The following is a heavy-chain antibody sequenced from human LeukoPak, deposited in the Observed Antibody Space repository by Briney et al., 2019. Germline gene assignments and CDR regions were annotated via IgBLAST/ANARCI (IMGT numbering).Heavy chain of an antibody. CDR2: IYYSGIT. J-gene: IGHJ5*02. D-gene: IGHD6-19*01. Sequence: PSETLSLTCTVSGGSISSSTHFWGWIRQPPGKGLEWIGSIYYSGITYYNPSLKSRVTLSVDTSKNHFSLKLSSVTAADTAIYYCARSIRGFSSGWYWFDPWGQGTLVTVSS. CDR1: GGSISSSTHF. CDR3: ARSIRGFSSGWYWFDP. V-gene: IGHV4-39*02.